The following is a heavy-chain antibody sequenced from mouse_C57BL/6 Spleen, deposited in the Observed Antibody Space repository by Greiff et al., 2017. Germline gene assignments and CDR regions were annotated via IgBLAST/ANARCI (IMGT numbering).Heavy chain of an antibody. D-gene: IGHD1-1*01. CDR3: ARGNYYGSSLAWFAY. J-gene: IGHJ3*01. V-gene: IGHV1-9*01. CDR2: ILPGSGST. Sequence: VQLQQSGAELMKPGASVKLSCKATGYTFTGYWIEWVKQRPGPGLEWIGEILPGSGSTNYNEKFKGKATFTADTSSNTAYLELSSLTTEDSAIYYCARGNYYGSSLAWFAYWGQGTLVTVSA. CDR1: GYTFTGYW.